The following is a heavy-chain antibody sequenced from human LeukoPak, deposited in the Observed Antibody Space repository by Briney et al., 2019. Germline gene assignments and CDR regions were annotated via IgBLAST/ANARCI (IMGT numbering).Heavy chain of an antibody. CDR1: GFTVSSNY. V-gene: IGHV3-23*01. J-gene: IGHJ4*02. CDR3: AKDPFSSIFDY. Sequence: PGGSLRLSCAASGFTVSSNYMNWVRQAPGKGLEWVSAISGSGGSTYYADSVKGRFTISRDNSKNTLYLQMNSLRAEDTAVYYCAKDPFSSIFDYWGQGTLVTVSS. CDR2: ISGSGGST. D-gene: IGHD6-6*01.